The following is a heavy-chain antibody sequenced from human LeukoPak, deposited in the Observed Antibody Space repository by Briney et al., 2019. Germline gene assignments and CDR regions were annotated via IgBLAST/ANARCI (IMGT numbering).Heavy chain of an antibody. CDR1: GFTFSTYA. D-gene: IGHD4-17*01. Sequence: PGGSLRLSCAASGFTFSTYAMHWVRQAPGKGLEYVSAIKNNGGGTYYASSVQGRFTVSRDDSRSTLYLQMDSLRAEDTAVYYCARSLGDYDYYDSWGQGTLVTVSS. J-gene: IGHJ4*02. CDR3: ARSLGDYDYYDS. V-gene: IGHV3-64*01. CDR2: IKNNGGGT.